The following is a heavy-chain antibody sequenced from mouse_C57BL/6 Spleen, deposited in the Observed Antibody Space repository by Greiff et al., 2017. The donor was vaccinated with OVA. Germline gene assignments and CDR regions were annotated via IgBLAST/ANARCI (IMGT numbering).Heavy chain of an antibody. J-gene: IGHJ3*01. D-gene: IGHD2-4*01. CDR2: INPNNGGT. CDR1: GYTFTDYY. CDR3: ARGIIYYDYVGFAY. Sequence: EVQLQQSGPELVKPGASVKISCKASGYTFTDYYMNWVKQSHGKSLEWIGDINPNNGGTSYNQKFKGKATLTVDKSSSTAYMELRSLTSEDSAVYYCARGIIYYDYVGFAYWGQGTLVTVSA. V-gene: IGHV1-26*01.